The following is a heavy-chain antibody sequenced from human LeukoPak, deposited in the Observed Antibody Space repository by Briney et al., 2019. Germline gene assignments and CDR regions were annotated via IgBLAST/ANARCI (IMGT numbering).Heavy chain of an antibody. J-gene: IGHJ4*02. CDR1: GYTLTELS. Sequence: ASVKVSCKVSGYTLTELSMHWVRQAPGKGLEWMGGFDPEDGETIYAQKFQGRVTMTEDTSTDTAYMELSSLRSEDMGVYYCARVVKYSSGPLTDLLPYYFDYWGQGTLVTVSS. D-gene: IGHD6-19*01. V-gene: IGHV1-24*01. CDR3: ARVVKYSSGPLTDLLPYYFDY. CDR2: FDPEDGET.